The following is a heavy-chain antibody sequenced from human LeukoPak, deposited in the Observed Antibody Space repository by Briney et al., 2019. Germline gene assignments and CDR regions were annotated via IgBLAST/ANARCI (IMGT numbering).Heavy chain of an antibody. CDR3: AKDRYACSGWYGGYYYGMDV. CDR2: ISYDGSNK. CDR1: GFTFSSYG. Sequence: GGSLRLSCAASGFTFSSYGMHWARQAPGKGLEWVAVISYDGSNKYYADSVKGRFTISRDNSKNTLYLQMNSLRAEDTGVYYCAKDRYACSGWYGGYYYGMDVWGQGTTVTVSS. D-gene: IGHD6-19*01. V-gene: IGHV3-30*18. J-gene: IGHJ6*02.